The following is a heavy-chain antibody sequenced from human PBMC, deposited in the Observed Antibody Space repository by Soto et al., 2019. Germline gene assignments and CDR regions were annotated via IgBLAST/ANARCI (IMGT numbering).Heavy chain of an antibody. Sequence: GGSLSLSCAASGFTFSSYAMHWVRQAPGKGLAWVAVISYDGSNKYYADSVKGRFTISRDNSKNTLYLQMNSLRAEDTAVYYCAREKGYQVYWGQGSLVTVS. CDR2: ISYDGSNK. J-gene: IGHJ4*02. V-gene: IGHV3-30-3*01. CDR1: GFTFSSYA. D-gene: IGHD2-15*01. CDR3: AREKGYQVY.